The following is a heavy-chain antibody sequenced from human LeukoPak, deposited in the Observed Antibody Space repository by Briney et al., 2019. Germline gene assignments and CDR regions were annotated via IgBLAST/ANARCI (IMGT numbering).Heavy chain of an antibody. Sequence: GESLRLSCAASGFTFTTYWMSWVRQAPGKGLEWVANIKQDGSEKYYVDSVKGRFTISRDNAKNSLYLQMNSLRAEDTAVYYCARDFNGLLRLGTPDAFDIWGQGTMVTVSS. CDR2: IKQDGSEK. J-gene: IGHJ3*02. CDR1: GFTFTTYW. CDR3: ARDFNGLLRLGTPDAFDI. D-gene: IGHD1-26*01. V-gene: IGHV3-7*01.